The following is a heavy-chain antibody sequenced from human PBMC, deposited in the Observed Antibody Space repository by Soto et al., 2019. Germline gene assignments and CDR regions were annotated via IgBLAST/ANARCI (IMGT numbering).Heavy chain of an antibody. CDR2: IIPIFGTA. Sequence: SVKVSCKASGGTFSSYAISWVRQAPGQGLEWMGGIIPIFGTANYAQKFQGRVTITADESTSTAYMELSSLRSEDTAVYYCARGPHQGYGISTSCYAPFDYWGQ. V-gene: IGHV1-69*13. J-gene: IGHJ4*01. CDR1: GGTFSSYA. CDR3: ARGPHQGYGISTSCYAPFDY. D-gene: IGHD2-2*01.